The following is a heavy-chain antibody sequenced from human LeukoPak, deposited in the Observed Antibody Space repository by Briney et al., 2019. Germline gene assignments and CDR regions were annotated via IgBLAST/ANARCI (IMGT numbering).Heavy chain of an antibody. CDR3: ARSRIVATIPSVSGP. V-gene: IGHV3-21*01. CDR1: GFTFSSYS. Sequence: GGSLRLSCAASGFTFSSYSMNWVRQAPGRGLEWVSSISSSSSYIYYADSVKGRFTISRDNAKNSLYLQMNSLRAEVTAVYYCARSRIVATIPSVSGPWGQGTLVTVSS. J-gene: IGHJ5*02. D-gene: IGHD5-12*01. CDR2: ISSSSSYI.